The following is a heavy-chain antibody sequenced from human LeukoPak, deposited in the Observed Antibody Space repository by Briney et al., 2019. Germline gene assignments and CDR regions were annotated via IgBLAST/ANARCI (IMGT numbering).Heavy chain of an antibody. CDR1: GFTFSDYY. D-gene: IGHD2-2*01. Sequence: GGSLRLSCAASGFTFSDYYMSWIRQAPGKGLEWVSYISSSSSYKNYADSVKGRFTISRDNAKNSLYLQMNSLRAEDTAVYYCARESYQLLGFGYYFDYWGQGTLVTVSS. V-gene: IGHV3-11*06. CDR2: ISSSSSYK. J-gene: IGHJ4*02. CDR3: ARESYQLLGFGYYFDY.